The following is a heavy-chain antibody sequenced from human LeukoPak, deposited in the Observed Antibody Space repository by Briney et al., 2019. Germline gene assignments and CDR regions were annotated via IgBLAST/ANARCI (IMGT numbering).Heavy chain of an antibody. CDR1: GGSISSGDSY. D-gene: IGHD3-10*01. CDR2: IYYSGST. Sequence: SETLSLTCTVSGGSISSGDSYWSWIRQPPGKGLEWIGSIYYSGSTYYNPSLKSRVTISVDTSKNQFSLKLSSVTAADTAVYYCARGIRVRGVMIYYYYGMDVWGQGTTVTVSS. CDR3: ARGIRVRGVMIYYYYGMDV. V-gene: IGHV4-30-4*01. J-gene: IGHJ6*02.